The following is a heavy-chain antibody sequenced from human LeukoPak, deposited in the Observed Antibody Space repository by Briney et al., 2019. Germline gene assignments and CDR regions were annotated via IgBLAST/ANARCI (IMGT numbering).Heavy chain of an antibody. Sequence: ASVKVSCKASGYTFTIYDINWVREATGQGLEWMGWMNPNSGNTGYAQKFQGRVTMTRNTSISTAYMELSSLRSEDTAVYYCAGARRGYSYGFDYWGQGTLVTVSS. CDR3: AGARRGYSYGFDY. CDR1: GYTFTIYD. J-gene: IGHJ4*02. V-gene: IGHV1-8*01. D-gene: IGHD5-18*01. CDR2: MNPNSGNT.